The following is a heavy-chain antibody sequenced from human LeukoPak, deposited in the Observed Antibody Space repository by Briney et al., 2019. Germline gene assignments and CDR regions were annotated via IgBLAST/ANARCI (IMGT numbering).Heavy chain of an antibody. D-gene: IGHD3-22*01. CDR2: INHSGST. V-gene: IGHV4-34*01. J-gene: IGHJ3*02. CDR1: GGSFSGYY. Sequence: SETLSLTCAVYGGSFSGYYWSWIRQPPGKGLEWIGEINHSGSTNYNPSLKSRVTISVGTSKNQFSLKLSSVTAADTAVYYCARSMIVVKGAFDIWGQGTMVTVSS. CDR3: ARSMIVVKGAFDI.